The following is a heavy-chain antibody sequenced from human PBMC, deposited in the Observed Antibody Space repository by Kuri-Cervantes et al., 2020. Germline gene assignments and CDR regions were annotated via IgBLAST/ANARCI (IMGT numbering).Heavy chain of an antibody. CDR3: ARHDWFES. J-gene: IGHJ5*01. CDR2: ISSSSSTI. V-gene: IGHV3-48*01. Sequence: GESLKISCAASGFTFSSYSMNWVRQAPGKGLEWVSYISSSSSTIYYADSVKGRFTISRDNAKNSLYLQMNSLRVEDTALYYCARHDWFESWGQGTRVTVSS. CDR1: GFTFSSYS.